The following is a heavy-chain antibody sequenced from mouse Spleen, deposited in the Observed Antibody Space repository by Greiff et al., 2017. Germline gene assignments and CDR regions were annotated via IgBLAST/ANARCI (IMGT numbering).Heavy chain of an antibody. J-gene: IGHJ3*01. CDR3: AREGDYRYDRAWFAY. V-gene: IGHV5-17*02. D-gene: IGHD2-14*01. Sequence: DVKLVESGGGLVQPGGSRKLSCAASGFTFSSFGMHWVRQAPEKGLEWVAYISSGSSTIYYADTVKGRFTISRDNPKNTLFLQMTSLRSEDTAMYYCAREGDYRYDRAWFAYWGQGTLVTVSA. CDR2: ISSGSSTI. CDR1: GFTFSSFG.